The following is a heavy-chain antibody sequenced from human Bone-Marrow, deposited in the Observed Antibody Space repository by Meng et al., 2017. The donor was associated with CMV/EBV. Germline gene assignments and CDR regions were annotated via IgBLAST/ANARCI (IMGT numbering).Heavy chain of an antibody. CDR3: AKHPVYSYGYLEYNWFDS. Sequence: GESLKISCAASGFTFSSYWMHWVRQAPGKGLVWVSRINSDGSSTSYADSVKGRFTISRDNSKNTLYLQMSSLRAEDTAVYYCAKHPVYSYGYLEYNWFDSWGQGTLVTVSS. J-gene: IGHJ5*01. D-gene: IGHD5-18*01. V-gene: IGHV3-74*01. CDR1: GFTFSSYW. CDR2: INSDGSST.